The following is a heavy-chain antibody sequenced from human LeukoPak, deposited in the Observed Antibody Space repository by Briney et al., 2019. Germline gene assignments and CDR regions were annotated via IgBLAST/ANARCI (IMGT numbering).Heavy chain of an antibody. D-gene: IGHD1-26*01. V-gene: IGHV1-69*05. CDR3: ARVSRFTNIVGATVY. CDR2: IIPIFGTA. CDR1: GGTFSSYA. J-gene: IGHJ4*02. Sequence: SVKVSCKASGGTFSSYAISWVRQAPGQGLEWMGGIIPIFGTANYAQKLQGRVTMTTDTSTSTAYMELRSLRSDDTAVYYCARVSRFTNIVGATVYWGQGTLVTVSS.